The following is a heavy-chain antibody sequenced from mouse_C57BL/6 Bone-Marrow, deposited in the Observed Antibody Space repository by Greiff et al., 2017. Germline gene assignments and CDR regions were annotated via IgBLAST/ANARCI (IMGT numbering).Heavy chain of an antibody. CDR3: ARHPWSTMVTTAWFAY. D-gene: IGHD2-2*01. Sequence: EVKLMESGGGLVQPGESLKLSCESNEYEFPSHDMSWVRKTPEKRLELVAAINSDGGSTYYPDTMERRFIISRDNTKKTLYLQMSSLRSEDTALYYCARHPWSTMVTTAWFAYWGQGTLVTVSA. CDR1: EYEFPSHD. J-gene: IGHJ3*01. CDR2: INSDGGST. V-gene: IGHV5-2*01.